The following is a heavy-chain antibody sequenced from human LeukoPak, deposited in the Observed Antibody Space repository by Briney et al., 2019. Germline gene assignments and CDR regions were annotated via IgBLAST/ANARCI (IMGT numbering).Heavy chain of an antibody. CDR1: GFTFSSYG. CDR2: IRYDGSNK. D-gene: IGHD3-10*01. CDR3: AKDSPRFGEFPLNWFDP. Sequence: SGGSLRLSCAASGFTFSSYGMHRVRQAPGKGLEWVAFIRYDGSNKYYADSVKGRFTISRDNSKNTLYLQMNSLRAEDTAVYYCAKDSPRFGEFPLNWFDPWGQGTLVTVSS. J-gene: IGHJ5*02. V-gene: IGHV3-30*02.